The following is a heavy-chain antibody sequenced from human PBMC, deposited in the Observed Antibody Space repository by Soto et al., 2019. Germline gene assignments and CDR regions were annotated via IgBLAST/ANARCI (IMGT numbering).Heavy chain of an antibody. V-gene: IGHV1-18*01. Sequence: GASVKGSCKASGFTFNSYGISWVRQAPGQGLEWMGWISAYNDNTNYAQNLQGRVTMTTDTSTNTAYMELRSLRSDDTAVYYCARESPPADYWGQGTLVTVSS. CDR1: GFTFNSYG. CDR3: ARESPPADY. CDR2: ISAYNDNT. J-gene: IGHJ4*02.